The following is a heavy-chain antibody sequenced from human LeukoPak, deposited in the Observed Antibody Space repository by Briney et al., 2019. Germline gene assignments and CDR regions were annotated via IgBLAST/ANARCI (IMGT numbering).Heavy chain of an antibody. D-gene: IGHD6-19*01. CDR1: GDSVSSDSAA. Sequence: SQTLSLTCAISGDSVSSDSAAWHWIRQSPSRGLEWLGRTYYRSKWYNDYAVSVKSRITIDPDTSKDQFSLQLNSVTPEDTAVYYCARIRGGSGWFYFDNWGQGTLVTVSS. CDR3: ARIRGGSGWFYFDN. CDR2: TYYRSKWYN. V-gene: IGHV6-1*01. J-gene: IGHJ4*02.